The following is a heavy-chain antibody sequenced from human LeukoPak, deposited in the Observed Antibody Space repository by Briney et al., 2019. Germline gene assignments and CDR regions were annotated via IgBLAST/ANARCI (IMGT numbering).Heavy chain of an antibody. J-gene: IGHJ3*02. V-gene: IGHV3-23*01. D-gene: IGHD2-21*02. CDR2: ISGSGGST. CDR1: GFTFSSYA. CDR3: EKPKKTKWHCGGNCYGAFDI. Sequence: GGSLRLSCAASGFTFSSYAMSWVRQAPGKGLEWVSAISGSGGSTYYADSVKGLFTISRDNSKNSLYLQMNILRAEDTAVSSCEKPKKTKWHCGGNCYGAFDIWGQGTMVTVSS.